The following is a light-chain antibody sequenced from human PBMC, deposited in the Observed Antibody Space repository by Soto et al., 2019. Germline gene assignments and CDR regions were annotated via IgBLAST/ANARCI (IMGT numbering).Light chain of an antibody. J-gene: IGLJ2*01. CDR2: DVT. CDR1: SSDVGGYNS. Sequence: QSVLTQPASVSGSPGQSITISCTGTSSDVGGYNSVSWYQQHPGKAPKLMIYDVTNRPSGVSNRFSGSKSGNTASLTISGLQAEDEADYYCSSYTGSNTLAFGGGTQLTVL. V-gene: IGLV2-14*01. CDR3: SSYTGSNTLA.